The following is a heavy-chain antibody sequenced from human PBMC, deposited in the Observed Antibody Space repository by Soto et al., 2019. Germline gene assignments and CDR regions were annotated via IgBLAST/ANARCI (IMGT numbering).Heavy chain of an antibody. CDR1: GFTFSSYG. CDR3: ARDITLGSSWYTGLAYYYYYGMDV. D-gene: IGHD6-13*01. J-gene: IGHJ6*02. V-gene: IGHV3-33*01. CDR2: IWYDGSNK. Sequence: GGSLRLSCAASGFTFSSYGMHWVRQAPGKGLEWVAVIWYDGSNKYYADSVKGRFTISRDNSKNTLYLQMNSLRAEDTAVYYCARDITLGSSWYTGLAYYYYYGMDVWGQGTTVTV.